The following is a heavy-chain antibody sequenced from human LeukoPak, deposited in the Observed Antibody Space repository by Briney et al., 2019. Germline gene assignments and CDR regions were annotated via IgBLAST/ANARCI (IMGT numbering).Heavy chain of an antibody. D-gene: IGHD2-2*01. Sequence: PSETLSLTCTVSGGSISSYYWSWIRQPPGKGLEWIGYIYYSGSTNYNPSLKSRVTISVDTSKNQFSLKLSSVTAADTAVYYCARAYCSSTSCNLGAYYGMDVWGQGTTVTVSS. CDR1: GGSISSYY. CDR2: IYYSGST. CDR3: ARAYCSSTSCNLGAYYGMDV. V-gene: IGHV4-59*01. J-gene: IGHJ6*02.